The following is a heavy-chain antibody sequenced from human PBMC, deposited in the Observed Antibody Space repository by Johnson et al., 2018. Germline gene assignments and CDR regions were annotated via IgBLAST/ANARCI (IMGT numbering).Heavy chain of an antibody. Sequence: VQLVESGGGLVQPGGSXRLSCAATGFTLSIYNVNWVRQAPGKGLEWVSYIRAGSTTTYYAESVKGRLTIPRDNAKNSLYLQMNTLRAEDTAVYYCARERGGVANALDIWGQGTMVTVSS. V-gene: IGHV3-48*01. CDR1: GFTLSIYN. CDR2: IRAGSTTT. CDR3: ARERGGVANALDI. D-gene: IGHD3-16*01. J-gene: IGHJ3*02.